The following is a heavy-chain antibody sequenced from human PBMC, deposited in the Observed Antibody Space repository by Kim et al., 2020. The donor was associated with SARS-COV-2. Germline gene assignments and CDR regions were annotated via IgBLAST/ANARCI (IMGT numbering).Heavy chain of an antibody. D-gene: IGHD5-18*01. Sequence: YYNPSLKRRGPISEDTSKNQFSLKLSSVTAADTAVYYCARFGYSYGRTDYWGQGTLVTVSS. V-gene: IGHV4-39*01. J-gene: IGHJ4*02. CDR3: ARFGYSYGRTDY.